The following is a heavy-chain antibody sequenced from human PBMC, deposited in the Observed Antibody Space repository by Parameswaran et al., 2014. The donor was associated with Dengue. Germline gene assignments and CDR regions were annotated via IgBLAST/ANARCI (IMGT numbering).Heavy chain of an antibody. D-gene: IGHD3-22*01. J-gene: IGHJ4*02. CDR2: ISYDGSNK. V-gene: IGHV3-30*18. CDR3: AKWNYYDRRFDY. Sequence: WIRQPPGKRLEWVAVISYDGSNKYYADSVKGRFTISRDNSKNTLYLQMNSLRAEDTAVYYCAKWNYYDRRFDYWGQGTLVTVSS.